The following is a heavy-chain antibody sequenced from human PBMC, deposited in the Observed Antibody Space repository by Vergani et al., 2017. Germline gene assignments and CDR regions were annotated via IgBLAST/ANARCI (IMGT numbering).Heavy chain of an antibody. J-gene: IGHJ6*03. CDR3: AKIRLPRYCSGGSCYSPHPNYYYYYYMDV. CDR1: GFTFSSYA. D-gene: IGHD2-15*01. CDR2: ISGSGGST. V-gene: IGHV3-23*01. Sequence: EVQLLESGGGLVQPGGSLRLSCAASGFTFSSYAMSWVRQAPGKGLEWVSAISGSGGSTYYADSVKGRFPISRDNSKNTLYLQMNSLRAEDTAVYYCAKIRLPRYCSGGSCYSPHPNYYYYYYMDVWGKGTTVTVSS.